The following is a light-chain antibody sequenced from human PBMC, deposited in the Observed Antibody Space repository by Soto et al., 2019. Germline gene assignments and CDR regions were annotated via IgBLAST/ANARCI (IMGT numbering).Light chain of an antibody. CDR2: GAS. Sequence: IVLTQSPGTLSLSPGERATLSCRASQSVSSSYLAWYQQRPGQAPRLLIYGASNRATGIPDRFSGSGSGTGFTFTISSLEPEDFAVYYCQPYGSSPSTFGGGTKVEIK. CDR3: QPYGSSPST. V-gene: IGKV3-20*01. CDR1: QSVSSSY. J-gene: IGKJ4*01.